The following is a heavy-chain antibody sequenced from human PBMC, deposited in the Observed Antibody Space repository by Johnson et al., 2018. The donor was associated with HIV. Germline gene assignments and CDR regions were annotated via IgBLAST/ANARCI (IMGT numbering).Heavy chain of an antibody. Sequence: VQLVESGGGLVKPGGSLRLSCAASGFTFDDYGMSWVRQAPGKGLEWVSGINWNGGSTGYADSVKGRFTISRDNAKNSLYLQMNSLRAEDKALYYCARDGAGCSSTSCPDAFDIWGQGTMVTVSS. CDR3: ARDGAGCSSTSCPDAFDI. CDR2: INWNGGST. CDR1: GFTFDDYG. V-gene: IGHV3-20*04. D-gene: IGHD2-2*01. J-gene: IGHJ3*02.